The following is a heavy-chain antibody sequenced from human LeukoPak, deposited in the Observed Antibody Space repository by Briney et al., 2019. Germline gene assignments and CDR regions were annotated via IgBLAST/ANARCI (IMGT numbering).Heavy chain of an antibody. J-gene: IGHJ4*02. CDR1: GXSVSSNSSA. Sequence: SQTLSLTCAISGXSVSSNSSAWNWIRQSPSRGLEWLGRTYYRSKWYNGYSVSVKSRININPGTSKNQFSLQLNSVTPEDTAVYYCARGHGGYVDSWGQGTLVTVSS. V-gene: IGHV6-1*01. CDR2: TYYRSKWYN. D-gene: IGHD5-12*01. CDR3: ARGHGGYVDS.